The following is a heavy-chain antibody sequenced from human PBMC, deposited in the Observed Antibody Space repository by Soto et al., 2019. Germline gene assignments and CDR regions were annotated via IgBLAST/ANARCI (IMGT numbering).Heavy chain of an antibody. Sequence: PGGSLRLSCVASGNTSRCRAMSWVRQAPGEGLEWVAVDTGSDGGRTCADTVGGGFTSSRENSKNTLYLPMSSLRAEDSAVYYFARGSSESYRGSRIFDLWGRGTRVAVSS. J-gene: IGHJ4*02. D-gene: IGHD3-16*01. CDR1: GNTSRCRA. V-gene: IGHV3-23*01. CDR2: DTGSDGGR. CDR3: ARGSSESYRGSRIFDL.